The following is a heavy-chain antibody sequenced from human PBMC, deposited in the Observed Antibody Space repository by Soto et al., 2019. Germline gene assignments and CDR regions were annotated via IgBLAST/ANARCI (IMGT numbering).Heavy chain of an antibody. J-gene: IGHJ6*02. CDR1: GYSFTAYG. CDR2: INAAIGEI. Sequence: ASVKVSCKASGYSFTAYGIHWVRQAPGQRLEWMGWINAAIGEIKFSQKFQGRVTISRDTSARTAYMELSGLRSEDTAVYYCARLDGCYFYNYGMDVWGQGTTVTVSS. V-gene: IGHV1-3*01. CDR3: ARLDGCYFYNYGMDV.